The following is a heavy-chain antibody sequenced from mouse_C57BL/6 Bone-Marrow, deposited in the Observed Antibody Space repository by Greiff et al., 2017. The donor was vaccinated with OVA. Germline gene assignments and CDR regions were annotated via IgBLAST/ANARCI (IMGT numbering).Heavy chain of an antibody. CDR1: GYSFTGYY. CDR3: ARGYYGSGWFAY. V-gene: IGHV1-42*01. CDR2: INPSTGGP. D-gene: IGHD1-1*01. J-gene: IGHJ3*01. Sequence: VQLQQSGPELVKPGASVRISCKASGYSFTGYYMNWVKQSPEKSLEWIGEINPSTGGPTYTQKFKAKATLTVDKSSSTAYMQLKSLTSEDSAVYYCARGYYGSGWFAYWGQGTLVTVSA.